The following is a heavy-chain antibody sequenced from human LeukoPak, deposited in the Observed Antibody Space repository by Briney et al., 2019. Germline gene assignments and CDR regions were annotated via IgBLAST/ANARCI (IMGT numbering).Heavy chain of an antibody. CDR1: GYTLTELS. CDR3: ATGRGSSSSYYYYYYMDV. D-gene: IGHD6-6*01. J-gene: IGHJ6*03. Sequence: ASVKVSCKVSGYTLTELSVHWVRQAPGKGLEWMGGFDPEDGETIYAQKFQGRVTMTEDTSTDTAYMELSSLRSEDTAVYYCATGRGSSSSYYYYYYMDVWGKGTTVTVSS. CDR2: FDPEDGET. V-gene: IGHV1-24*01.